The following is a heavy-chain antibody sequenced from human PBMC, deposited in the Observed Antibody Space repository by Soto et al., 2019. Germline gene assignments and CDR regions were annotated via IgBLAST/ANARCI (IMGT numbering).Heavy chain of an antibody. CDR2: IYYTGNT. D-gene: IGHD3-10*01. V-gene: IGHV4-30-4*01. Sequence: PSETLSLTCTVSGGSISSGDYYWSWIRQPPGKALEWIGYIYYTGNTYYNPSLRSRVSISADTSKNQFPLTLSSVTAADSAMYYCARDGSGSYYRFDYWGKGTLVTVSS. J-gene: IGHJ4*02. CDR1: GGSISSGDYY. CDR3: ARDGSGSYYRFDY.